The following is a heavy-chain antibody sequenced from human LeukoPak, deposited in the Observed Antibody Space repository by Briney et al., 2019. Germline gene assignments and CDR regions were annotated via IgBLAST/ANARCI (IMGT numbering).Heavy chain of an antibody. CDR2: IYHSGST. Sequence: PSETLSLTCTVSGGSISSGGYYWSWIRQPPGKGLEWIGYIYHSGSTFYNPSLRGRVSISVDRSKNQFSLKLSSVTAADTAVYYCARDPNGDYIGAFEIWGQGTMVTVSS. V-gene: IGHV4-30-2*01. J-gene: IGHJ3*02. CDR1: GGSISSGGYY. CDR3: ARDPNGDYIGAFEI. D-gene: IGHD4-17*01.